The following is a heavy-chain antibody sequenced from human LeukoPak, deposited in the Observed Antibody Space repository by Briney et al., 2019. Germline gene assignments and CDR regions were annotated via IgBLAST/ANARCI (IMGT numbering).Heavy chain of an antibody. CDR3: TRDQTPYY. CDR2: IRGKFYGGTP. Sequence: GGSLRLSCTVSGFTFGDCAMTWVRQAPGKGLEWVGFIRGKFYGGTPEYAASVKGRFTISRDDSKGTAYLQMNSLKTEDTAVYYCTRDQTPYYWGQGTLVTVSS. V-gene: IGHV3-49*04. J-gene: IGHJ4*02. CDR1: GFTFGDCA.